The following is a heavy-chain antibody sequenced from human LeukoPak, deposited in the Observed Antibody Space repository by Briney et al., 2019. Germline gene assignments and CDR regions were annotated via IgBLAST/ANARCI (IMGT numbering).Heavy chain of an antibody. CDR1: GFPFSTYS. Sequence: GGSLRLSCAASGFPFSTYSMNWVRQAPGKGLEWVSVISSSNSYIYYADSVKGRFTISRDNAKNALYLQMNSLRAEDTAVYYRASEAYFDFRDAFHIWGQGTLVTVSS. CDR2: ISSSNSYI. D-gene: IGHD3-3*01. J-gene: IGHJ3*02. V-gene: IGHV3-21*01. CDR3: ASEAYFDFRDAFHI.